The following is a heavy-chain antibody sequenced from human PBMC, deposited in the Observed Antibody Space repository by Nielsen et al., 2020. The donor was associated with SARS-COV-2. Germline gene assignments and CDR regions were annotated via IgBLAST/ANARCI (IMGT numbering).Heavy chain of an antibody. Sequence: GESLKISCAASGFTFSSYAMSWVRQAPGKGLEWVSAISGSGGSTYYADSVKGRFTISRDNSKNTLYLQMNSLRAEDTAVYYCAKGEYSSGWATASDWGQGTLVTVSS. D-gene: IGHD6-19*01. J-gene: IGHJ4*02. CDR2: ISGSGGST. V-gene: IGHV3-23*01. CDR3: AKGEYSSGWATASD. CDR1: GFTFSSYA.